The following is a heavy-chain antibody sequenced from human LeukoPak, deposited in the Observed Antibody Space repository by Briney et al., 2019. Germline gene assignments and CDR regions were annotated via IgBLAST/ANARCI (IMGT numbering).Heavy chain of an antibody. CDR2: IRSKVSSYAT. J-gene: IGHJ1*01. CDR1: GFTFSSST. D-gene: IGHD6-19*01. V-gene: IGHV3-73*01. Sequence: GGSLKLSCAASGFTFSSSTMHWVRQASGKGLEWIGRIRSKVSSYATAYAASVKGRFTISRDDAKNTAYLQMDSLKTEDTAVYYCTSPQADSGATYFRHWGQGTLVTVSS. CDR3: TSPQADSGATYFRH.